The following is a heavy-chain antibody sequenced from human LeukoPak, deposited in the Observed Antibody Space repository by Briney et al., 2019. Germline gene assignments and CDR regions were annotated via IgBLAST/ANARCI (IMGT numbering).Heavy chain of an antibody. Sequence: GGSLRLSCAASGFTFSSYAMHWVRQAPGKGLEWVAVISYDGSNKYYADSVKGRFTISRENSKNTLYLQMNSLRAEDTAVYYCARDRYCSGGSCYEGDYYYGMDVWGQGTTVTVSS. CDR2: ISYDGSNK. V-gene: IGHV3-30-3*01. CDR1: GFTFSSYA. CDR3: ARDRYCSGGSCYEGDYYYGMDV. D-gene: IGHD2-15*01. J-gene: IGHJ6*02.